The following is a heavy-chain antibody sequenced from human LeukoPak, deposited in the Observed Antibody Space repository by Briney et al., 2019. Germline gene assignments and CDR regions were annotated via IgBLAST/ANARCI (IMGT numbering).Heavy chain of an antibody. CDR3: ARLLGATSPADY. J-gene: IGHJ4*02. CDR1: GGSISSGGYY. Sequence: PSETLSFTCTVSGGSISSGGYYWSWIRQHPGKGLEWIGYIYYSGSTYYNPSLKSRVTISVDTSKNQFSLKLSSVTAADTAVYYCARLLGATSPADYWGQGTLVTVSS. CDR2: IYYSGST. V-gene: IGHV4-31*03. D-gene: IGHD1-26*01.